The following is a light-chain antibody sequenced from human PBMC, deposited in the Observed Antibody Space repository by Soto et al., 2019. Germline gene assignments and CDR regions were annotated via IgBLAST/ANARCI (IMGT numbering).Light chain of an antibody. CDR2: VYS. CDR1: SSNIGAGYD. Sequence: QSVLTQPPSVSGAPGQRVTISCTGSSSNIGAGYDVHWYQQLPGTAPKLLIYVYSNRPSGVPDRFSGSESGTSASLAITGLQAEDEADYYCQSYDSSLSGVVFGGGTKLTVL. CDR3: QSYDSSLSGVV. V-gene: IGLV1-40*01. J-gene: IGLJ2*01.